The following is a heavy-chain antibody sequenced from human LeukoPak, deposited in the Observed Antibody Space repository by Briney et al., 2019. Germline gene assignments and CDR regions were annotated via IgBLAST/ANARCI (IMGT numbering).Heavy chain of an antibody. Sequence: GASLQISCKASGYSFTNYWIGWVRQLPGKGLEWMGIIYPGDSDTRYSPSFQGQVTISADKSISTAYLQWSSLKASDTAMYYCARHGEGIVGATTLDYWGQGTLVTVSS. CDR1: GYSFTNYW. D-gene: IGHD1-26*01. J-gene: IGHJ4*02. V-gene: IGHV5-51*01. CDR2: IYPGDSDT. CDR3: ARHGEGIVGATTLDY.